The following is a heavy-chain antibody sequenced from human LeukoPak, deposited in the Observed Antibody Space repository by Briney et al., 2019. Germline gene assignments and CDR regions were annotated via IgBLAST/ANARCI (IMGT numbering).Heavy chain of an antibody. Sequence: PGGSLRLSCAASGFTFSTYAMHWVRQTPGKGLEWVALVSYDGSNKYYADSVKGRFTISRDNSKNTLYLQINSLRAEDTAMYYCARDSVIYGYWGQGTLVTVSS. CDR3: ARDSVIYGY. D-gene: IGHD3/OR15-3a*01. CDR2: VSYDGSNK. CDR1: GFTFSTYA. J-gene: IGHJ4*02. V-gene: IGHV3-30*04.